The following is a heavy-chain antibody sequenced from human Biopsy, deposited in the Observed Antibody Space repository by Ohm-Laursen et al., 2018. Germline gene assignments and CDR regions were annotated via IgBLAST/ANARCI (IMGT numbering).Heavy chain of an antibody. CDR2: ISASGNHI. V-gene: IGHV3-21*01. J-gene: IGHJ4*02. Sequence: SLRLSCSASGFIFRDYWLTWVRQAPGKGLEWVSSISASGNHIYYTDSVKGRFTASRDNGKNSVYLQMNSLRVEDTAVYYCARDGEAKYCKHGVCPSDFWGQGTLVTVSS. D-gene: IGHD2-8*01. CDR3: ARDGEAKYCKHGVCPSDF. CDR1: GFIFRDYW.